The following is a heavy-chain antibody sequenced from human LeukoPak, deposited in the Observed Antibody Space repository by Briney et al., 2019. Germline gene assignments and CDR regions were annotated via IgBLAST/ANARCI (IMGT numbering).Heavy chain of an antibody. CDR2: IYPGDSRT. V-gene: IGHV5-51*01. J-gene: IGHJ4*02. D-gene: IGHD2-2*01. CDR1: GXTFATYW. Sequence: NLGESLKISFKGSGXTFATYWIGWVRQMPGKGLEWMGIIYPGDSRTTYSPSFQGQVTISADKSIRTAYLQWNSLKASDTAIYYCVRHLSDITSCPNYWGPGTLITVAS. CDR3: VRHLSDITSCPNY.